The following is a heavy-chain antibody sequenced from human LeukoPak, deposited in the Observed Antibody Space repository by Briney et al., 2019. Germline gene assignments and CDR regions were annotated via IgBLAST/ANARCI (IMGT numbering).Heavy chain of an antibody. CDR2: IYNNGGT. Sequence: PGGSLRLSCAASGFTVSRDYMSWVRQAPGKGLVWVSIIYNNGGTYYADSVKDRFTISRDNSNNTLYLQMNSLRAEDTAVYYCARDQSSWYLGYWGQGTLVTVSS. V-gene: IGHV3-66*01. CDR1: GFTVSRDY. CDR3: ARDQSSWYLGY. J-gene: IGHJ4*02. D-gene: IGHD6-13*01.